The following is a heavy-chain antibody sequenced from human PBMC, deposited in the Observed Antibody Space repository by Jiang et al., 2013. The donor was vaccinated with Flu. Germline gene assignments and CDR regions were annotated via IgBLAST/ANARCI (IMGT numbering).Heavy chain of an antibody. J-gene: IGHJ6*02. CDR1: GYSFTSYW. D-gene: IGHD3-9*01. CDR3: ARHPTYLTGYSLEGMDV. V-gene: IGHV5-51*01. CDR2: IYPGDSDT. Sequence: KKPGESLKISCKGSGYSFTSYWIGWVRQMPGKGLEWMGIIYPGDSDTRYSPSFQGQVTISADKSISTAYLQWSSLKASDTAMYYCARHPTYLTGYSLEGMDVWGQGTTVTVSS.